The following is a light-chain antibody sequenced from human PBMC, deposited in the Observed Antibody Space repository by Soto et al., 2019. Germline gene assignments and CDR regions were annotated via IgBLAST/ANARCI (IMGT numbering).Light chain of an antibody. J-gene: IGKJ2*01. CDR3: QQSYSTPYT. Sequence: DIQMTQSPSSLSASVGDRVTITCRASQSISSYLNWYQQKPGKAPELLIYAASSLQSVVPSRFNGSGSGTDFTLTISSLHAEDVATYYCQQSYSTPYTFGQGTKLEIK. CDR2: AAS. V-gene: IGKV1-39*01. CDR1: QSISSY.